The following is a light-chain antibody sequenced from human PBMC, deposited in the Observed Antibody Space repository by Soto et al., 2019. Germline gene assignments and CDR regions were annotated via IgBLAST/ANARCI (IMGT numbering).Light chain of an antibody. Sequence: QSVLTQPPSVSGAPGQRVTISCTGSSSNIGAGYDVHWYQQLPGTAPKLLIYGNSNRPSGVPDRFSGSKSGTSASLASTGLQAEDEADYYCQSYDGSLSGWVFGGGTKLTVL. CDR3: QSYDGSLSGWV. J-gene: IGLJ3*02. CDR2: GNS. V-gene: IGLV1-40*01. CDR1: SSNIGAGYD.